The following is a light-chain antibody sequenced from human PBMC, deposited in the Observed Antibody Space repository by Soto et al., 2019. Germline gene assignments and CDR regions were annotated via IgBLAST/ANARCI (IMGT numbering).Light chain of an antibody. CDR1: QSVANSH. Sequence: EIVLTQSPGTLSLSPGERATLSCRASQSVANSHLAWYQQKPGQAPRLVIYGASFRATGIPDRFSGSGSGTDFTLTISSLQPEDFAVYYFQQYDRSPLFGGGTKVEF. CDR3: QQYDRSPL. V-gene: IGKV3-20*01. J-gene: IGKJ4*01. CDR2: GAS.